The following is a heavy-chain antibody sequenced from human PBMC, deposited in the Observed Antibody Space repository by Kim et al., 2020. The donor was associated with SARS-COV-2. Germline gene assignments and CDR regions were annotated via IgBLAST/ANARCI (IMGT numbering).Heavy chain of an antibody. J-gene: IGHJ4*02. Sequence: KHNPPLTSRVTISVDTSKNQFSLKLSSVTAADTAVYYCARVSSSWLNFDYWGQGTLVTVSS. CDR3: ARVSSSWLNFDY. V-gene: IGHV4-59*01. D-gene: IGHD6-13*01.